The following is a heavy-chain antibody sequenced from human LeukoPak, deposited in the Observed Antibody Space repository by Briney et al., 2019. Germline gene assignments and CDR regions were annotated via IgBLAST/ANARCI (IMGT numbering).Heavy chain of an antibody. CDR1: GGSFSGYY. J-gene: IGHJ6*02. CDR2: INHSGST. D-gene: IGHD2-21*02. CDR3: ARHLSTSSCGADCYSGGLDV. Sequence: SETLSLTCAVYGGSFSGYYWSWIRQPPGKGLEWIGEINHSGSTNYNPSLKSRVTISVDTSKNQFSLKLSSVTAADTAVYYCARHLSTSSCGADCYSGGLDVWGQGTTVTVSS. V-gene: IGHV4-34*01.